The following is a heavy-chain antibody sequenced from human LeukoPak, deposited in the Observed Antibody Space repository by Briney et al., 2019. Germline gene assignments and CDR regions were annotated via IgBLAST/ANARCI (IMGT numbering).Heavy chain of an antibody. V-gene: IGHV3-9*01. CDR2: ISWNSGSI. D-gene: IGHD6-6*01. CDR1: GFTFDDYA. CDR3: AKAQNRTAARPSVFGY. Sequence: GGSLRLSCAASGFTFDDYAMHWVRQAPGKGLEWVSGISWNSGSIGYADSVKGRFTISRDNAKNSLYLQMNSLRAEDTALYYCAKAQNRTAARPSVFGYWGQGALVTVSS. J-gene: IGHJ4*02.